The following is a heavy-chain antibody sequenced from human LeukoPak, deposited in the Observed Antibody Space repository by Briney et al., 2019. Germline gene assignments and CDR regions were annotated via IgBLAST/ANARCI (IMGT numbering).Heavy chain of an antibody. CDR2: IYYSGST. CDR3: ARVGDSSAFGAFDI. J-gene: IGHJ3*02. D-gene: IGHD3-22*01. V-gene: IGHV4-39*07. CDR1: GGSISSGGYS. Sequence: SETLSLTCAVSGGSISSGGYSRSWIRQPPGKGLEWIGSIYYSGSTYYNPSLKSRVTISVDTSKNQFSLKLSSVTAADMAVYYCARVGDSSAFGAFDIWGQGTMVTVSS.